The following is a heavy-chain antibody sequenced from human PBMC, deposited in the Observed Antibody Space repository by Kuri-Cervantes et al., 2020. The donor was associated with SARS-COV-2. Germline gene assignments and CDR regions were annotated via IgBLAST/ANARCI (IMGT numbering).Heavy chain of an antibody. V-gene: IGHV4-38-2*02. J-gene: IGHJ5*02. CDR1: RGSINSHGSITSNF. CDR2: IYHSGST. CDR3: ARRLGDIVVVPAAISPQPEGRWFDP. Sequence: SETLSLTCSVSRGSINSHGSITSNFWTWIRQPPGKGLEWIGSIYHSGSTYYNPSLKSRVTISVDTSKNQLSLKLSSVTAADTAVYYCARRLGDIVVVPAAISPQPEGRWFDPWGQGTLVTVSS. D-gene: IGHD2-2*01.